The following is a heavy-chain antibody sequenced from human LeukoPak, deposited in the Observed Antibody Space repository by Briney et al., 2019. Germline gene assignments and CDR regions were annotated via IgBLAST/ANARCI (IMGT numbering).Heavy chain of an antibody. V-gene: IGHV3-23*01. CDR1: GFTFSSYA. CDR2: ISGSGGST. Sequence: GGSLRLSCAASGFTFSSYAMSWVRQAPGKGLEWVSAISGSGGSTYYADSAKGRFTISRDNSKNTLYLQMNSLRAEDTAVYYCANMVRGVIPTYYYYYGMDVWGQGTTVTVSS. D-gene: IGHD3-10*01. J-gene: IGHJ6*02. CDR3: ANMVRGVIPTYYYYYGMDV.